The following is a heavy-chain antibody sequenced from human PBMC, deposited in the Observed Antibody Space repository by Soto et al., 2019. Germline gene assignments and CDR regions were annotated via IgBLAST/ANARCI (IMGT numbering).Heavy chain of an antibody. CDR1: GGSISSYY. D-gene: IGHD1-7*01. V-gene: IGHV4-59*08. J-gene: IGHJ6*03. CDR3: ARRQLELTLHYYYYMDV. CDR2: IYYSGST. Sequence: QVQLQESGPGLVKPSETLSLTCTVSGGSISSYYWSWIRQPPGKGLEWIGYIYYSGSTNYNPSLKSRVTISVDTSKNQFSLKLSSVTAADTAVYYCARRQLELTLHYYYYMDVWGKGTTVTVSS.